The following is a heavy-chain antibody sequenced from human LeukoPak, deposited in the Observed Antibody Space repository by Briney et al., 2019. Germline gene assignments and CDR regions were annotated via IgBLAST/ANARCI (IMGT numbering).Heavy chain of an antibody. CDR3: VRLSAGMGY. CDR1: GYSISRSYY. J-gene: IGHJ4*02. Sequence: SETLSLTCAVSGYSISRSYYWGWIRQPPGKGLEWIGSIYHSGSTYYNPSLKSRVTISIDTSKNQFSLKLSSVTAADTAVYYCVRLSAGMGYWGQGTLVTVSS. D-gene: IGHD6-19*01. CDR2: IYHSGST. V-gene: IGHV4-38-2*01.